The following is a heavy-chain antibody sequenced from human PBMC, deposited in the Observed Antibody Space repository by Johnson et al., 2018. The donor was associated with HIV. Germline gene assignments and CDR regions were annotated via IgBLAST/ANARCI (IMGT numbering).Heavy chain of an antibody. D-gene: IGHD2-15*01. J-gene: IGHJ3*02. CDR1: GFSFDDYG. CDR3: AKVGLGHRKGFDI. Sequence: EVQLVESGGGLVKPGESLRLSCAASGFSFDDYGISWVRQAPGKGLEWVSGVSWIGGSTGYADSVKGRFSISRDNSMNTLYVQMNSLRGDDTAVYYCAKVGLGHRKGFDIWGQGTMVTVSS. V-gene: IGHV3-20*04. CDR2: VSWIGGST.